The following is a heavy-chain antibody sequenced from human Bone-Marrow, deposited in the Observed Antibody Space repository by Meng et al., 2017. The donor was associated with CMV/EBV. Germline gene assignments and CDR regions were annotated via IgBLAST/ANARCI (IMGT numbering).Heavy chain of an antibody. Sequence: SETLSLTCTVSGGSISSYYWSWIRQPPGKGLEWIGEINHSGSTNYNPSLKSRVTISVDTSKNQFSLKLSSVTAADTAVYYCARVRGFWSGYNLDYWGQGTLVTVSS. CDR2: INHSGST. J-gene: IGHJ4*02. CDR3: ARVRGFWSGYNLDY. V-gene: IGHV4-34*01. D-gene: IGHD3-3*01. CDR1: GGSISSYY.